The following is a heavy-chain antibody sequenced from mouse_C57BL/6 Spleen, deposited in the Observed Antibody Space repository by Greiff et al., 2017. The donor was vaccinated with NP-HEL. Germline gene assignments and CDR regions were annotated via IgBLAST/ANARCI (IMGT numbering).Heavy chain of an antibody. CDR3: ARGDYYYGSSHGYFDV. CDR1: GFNIKNTY. V-gene: IGHV14-3*01. CDR2: IDPANGNT. Sequence: EVKLVESVAELVRPGASVKLSCTASGFNIKNTYMHWVKQRPEQGLEWIGRIDPANGNTKYAPKFQGKATITADTSSNTAYLQLSSLTSEDTAIYYCARGDYYYGSSHGYFDVWGTGTTVTVSS. D-gene: IGHD1-1*01. J-gene: IGHJ1*03.